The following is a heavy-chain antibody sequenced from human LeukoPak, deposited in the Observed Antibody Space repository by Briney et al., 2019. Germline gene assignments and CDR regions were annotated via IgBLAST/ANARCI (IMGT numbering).Heavy chain of an antibody. D-gene: IGHD3-22*01. Sequence: PGGSLRLSCAASGFTFSDYYMSWIRQAPGKGLEWVSYISSSGSTIYYADSVKGRFTISRGNATNSLYLQMKSLRAEDTAVYYCATSTSDSSGYYYDYFHYWGQGTRVTVSS. J-gene: IGHJ4*02. V-gene: IGHV3-11*04. CDR1: GFTFSDYY. CDR3: ATSTSDSSGYYYDYFHY. CDR2: ISSSGSTI.